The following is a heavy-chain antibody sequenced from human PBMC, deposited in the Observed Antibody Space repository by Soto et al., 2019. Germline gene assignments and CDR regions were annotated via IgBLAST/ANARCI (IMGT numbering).Heavy chain of an antibody. Sequence: TLSLTCTLSCHSFIGYYLSWIEEPPGKGLEWIGYMYNTGSTVYNPSFKSRVTISVDTSKNQFSLKLNSVTAADTAVYYCARDLWGYCGTDCYPLDVWGQGTTVS. J-gene: IGHJ6*02. V-gene: IGHV4-59*01. D-gene: IGHD2-21*02. CDR3: ARDLWGYCGTDCYPLDV. CDR2: MYNTGST. CDR1: CHSFIGYY.